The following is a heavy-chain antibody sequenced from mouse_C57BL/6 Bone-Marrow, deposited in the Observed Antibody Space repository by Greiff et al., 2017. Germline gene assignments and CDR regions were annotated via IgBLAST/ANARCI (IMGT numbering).Heavy chain of an antibody. CDR1: GYTFTDYY. CDR2: INPGSGST. J-gene: IGHJ2*01. D-gene: IGHD1-3*01. V-gene: IGHV1-76*01. CDR3: GRGGALYFDY. Sequence: VQLVESGAELVRPGASVKLSCKASGYTFTDYYINWVKQRPGQGLEWIARINPGSGSTYYNEKFKGKATLTAEKSSSTAYMQLSSLTSDDSAVYFCGRGGALYFDYWGQGTTPTVSS.